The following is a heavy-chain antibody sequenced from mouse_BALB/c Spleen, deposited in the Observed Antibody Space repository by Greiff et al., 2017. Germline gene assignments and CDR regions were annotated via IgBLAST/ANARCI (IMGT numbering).Heavy chain of an antibody. Sequence: EVQLVESGGGLVKPGGSLKLSCAASGFTFSDYYMYWVRQTPEKRLEWVATISDGGSYTYYPDSVKGRFTISRDNAKNNLYLQMSSLKSEDTAMYCCARGYRYLFDYWGQGTTLTVSS. CDR1: GFTFSDYY. CDR3: ARGYRYLFDY. V-gene: IGHV5-4*02. D-gene: IGHD2-14*01. CDR2: ISDGGSYT. J-gene: IGHJ2*01.